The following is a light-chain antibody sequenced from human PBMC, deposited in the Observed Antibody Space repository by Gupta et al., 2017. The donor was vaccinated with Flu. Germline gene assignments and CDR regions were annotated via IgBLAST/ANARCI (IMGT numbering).Light chain of an antibody. J-gene: IGKJ1*01. Sequence: FLGERATINCKSSQSVLYSSNNQHYLAWYQQKPGQPPKLLIYWASTRESGVPDRFSGSGSGTDFTLTISSLQAEDVAVYYCQQYSSTPLTFGQGTKVEIK. CDR2: WAS. CDR1: QSVLYSSNNQHY. CDR3: QQYSSTPLT. V-gene: IGKV4-1*01.